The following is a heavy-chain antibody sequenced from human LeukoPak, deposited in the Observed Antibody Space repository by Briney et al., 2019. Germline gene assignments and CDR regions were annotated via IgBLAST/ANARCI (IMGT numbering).Heavy chain of an antibody. D-gene: IGHD3-3*01. J-gene: IGHJ4*02. CDR3: ARDYDFWSGYYRRKGFDY. CDR1: GFTFSSYA. V-gene: IGHV3-30*04. Sequence: PGGSLRLSCAASGFTFSSYAMHWVRQAPGKGLEWVALISYDGSDKYDADSVKGRFTISRVNSKNTLYLQMNSLRAEDTAVYYCARDYDFWSGYYRRKGFDYWGQGTLVTVPS. CDR2: ISYDGSDK.